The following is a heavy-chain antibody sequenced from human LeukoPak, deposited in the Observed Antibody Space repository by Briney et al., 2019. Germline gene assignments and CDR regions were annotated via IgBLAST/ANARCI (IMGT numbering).Heavy chain of an antibody. D-gene: IGHD3-10*01. CDR1: GYSISSGYY. CDR3: ARRSRGLRFYY. V-gene: IGHV4-38-2*01. J-gene: IGHJ4*02. Sequence: SETLSLTCAVSGYSISSGYYWGWIRQPPGKGLEWIGSIYHSGSTYYNPSLKSRVTISVDTSKNQFSLKLSSVTAADAAVYYCARRSRGLRFYYWGQRTLVTVSS. CDR2: IYHSGST.